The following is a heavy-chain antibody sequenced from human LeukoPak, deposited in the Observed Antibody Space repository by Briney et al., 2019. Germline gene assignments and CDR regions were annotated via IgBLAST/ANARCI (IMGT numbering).Heavy chain of an antibody. CDR2: ISSSSITI. V-gene: IGHV3-48*04. CDR3: ARDRGGSYSAIDY. J-gene: IGHJ4*02. CDR1: GFTFSSYS. D-gene: IGHD2-15*01. Sequence: GGSLRLSCAASGFTFSSYSLNWVRQAPGKGLEWISFISSSSITIYYADSVKGRFTISRDNAEKSLYLQMNSLRAEDTAVYYCARDRGGSYSAIDYWGQGTLVTVSS.